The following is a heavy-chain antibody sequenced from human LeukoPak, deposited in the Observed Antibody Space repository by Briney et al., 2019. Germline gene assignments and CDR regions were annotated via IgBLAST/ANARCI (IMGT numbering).Heavy chain of an antibody. D-gene: IGHD1-26*01. CDR1: GGSISSYY. J-gene: IGHJ4*02. V-gene: IGHV4-59*08. Sequence: SETLSLTCTVSGGSISSYYWSWIRQPPGKGLEWIGYIYYSGSTNYNPSLKSRVTISVDTSKNQFSLKLSSVTAADTAVYYCARFDVLVGATGGLDYWGQGTLVTVSS. CDR2: IYYSGST. CDR3: ARFDVLVGATGGLDY.